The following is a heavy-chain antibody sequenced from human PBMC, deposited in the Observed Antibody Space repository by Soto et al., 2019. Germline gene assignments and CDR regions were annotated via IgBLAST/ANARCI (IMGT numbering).Heavy chain of an antibody. J-gene: IGHJ4*02. V-gene: IGHV3-15*07. D-gene: IGHD3-10*01. CDR3: TTDLWFGELFGNY. Sequence: SVSNAWMNWVRPAPGKGLEWVGRIKSKTDGGTTDYAAPVKGRFTISRDDSKNTLYLQMNSLKTEDTAVYYCTTDLWFGELFGNYWGQGTLVTVSS. CDR2: IKSKTDGGTT. CDR1: SVSNAW.